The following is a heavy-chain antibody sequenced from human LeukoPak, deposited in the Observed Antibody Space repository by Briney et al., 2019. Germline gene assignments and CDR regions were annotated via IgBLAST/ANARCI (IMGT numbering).Heavy chain of an antibody. CDR2: IYYSRNI. V-gene: IGHV4-39*01. D-gene: IGHD4/OR15-4a*01. CDR3: ARPGDGTYGGHLDY. CDR1: GASVSSGPYY. J-gene: IGHJ4*02. Sequence: SETLSLTCTVSGASVSSGPYYWGWIRQPPGKRLEWIGAIYYSRNIYYNPSLKSRVTISVDASKNQFFLVFTSVTAADTAVYYCARPGDGTYGGHLDYWGRGTLVTVSS.